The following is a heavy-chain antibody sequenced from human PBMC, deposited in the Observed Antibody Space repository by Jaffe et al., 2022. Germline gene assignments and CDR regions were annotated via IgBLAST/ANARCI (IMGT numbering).Heavy chain of an antibody. CDR3: TVGRNLGYCSSTSCYRAGDAFDI. J-gene: IGHJ3*02. V-gene: IGHV3-73*02. Sequence: EVQLVESGGGLVQPGGSLKLSCAASGFTFSGSAMHWVRQASGKGLEWVGRIRSKANSYATAYAASVKGRFTISRDDSKNTAYLQMNSLKTEDTAVYYCTVGRNLGYCSSTSCYRAGDAFDIWGQGTMVTVSS. CDR1: GFTFSGSA. D-gene: IGHD2-2*01. CDR2: IRSKANSYAT.